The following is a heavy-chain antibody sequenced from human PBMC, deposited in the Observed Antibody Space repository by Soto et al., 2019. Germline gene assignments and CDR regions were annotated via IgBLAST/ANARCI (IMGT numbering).Heavy chain of an antibody. J-gene: IGHJ4*02. D-gene: IGHD3-22*01. CDR3: ARLGGYYQAFDQ. Sequence: PSETLSLTCTVSGGSISSYYGGWFRQPPGKGLEWIGYIYYSGSTTYHPSLKSRVTISLDTSKNQLSLNLTSVTAADTAVYYCARLGGYYQAFDQWGQGSLVTVSS. V-gene: IGHV4-59*08. CDR2: IYYSGST. CDR1: GGSISSYY.